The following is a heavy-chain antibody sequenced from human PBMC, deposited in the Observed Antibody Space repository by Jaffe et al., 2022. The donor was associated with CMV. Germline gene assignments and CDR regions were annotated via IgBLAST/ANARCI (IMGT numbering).Heavy chain of an antibody. CDR1: GFTFSDYG. D-gene: IGHD6-19*01. CDR3: ARDSSGWSIYYYYGMDV. CDR2: IWHDGSKT. Sequence: QVQLVESGGGVVQPGRSLRLSCIGSGFTFSDYGMHWVRQAPGKGLEWVTSIWHDGSKTSYAESVEGRFTISRDNSKNTLYLEMTSLRVEDTAVYYCARDSSGWSIYYYYGMDVWGQGTAVTVSS. V-gene: IGHV3-33*01. J-gene: IGHJ6*02.